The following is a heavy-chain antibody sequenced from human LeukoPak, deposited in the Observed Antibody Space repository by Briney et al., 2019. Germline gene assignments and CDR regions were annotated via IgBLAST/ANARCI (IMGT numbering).Heavy chain of an antibody. CDR3: ARTVGATDVGDAFDI. CDR1: GGTFISYA. Sequence: GASVKVSCKASGGTFISYAISWVRQAPGQGLEWMGGIIPIFGTANYAQKFQGGVTITADESTSTAYMELSSLRSEDTAVYYCARTVGATDVGDAFDIWGQGTMVTVSS. CDR2: IIPIFGTA. J-gene: IGHJ3*02. V-gene: IGHV1-69*13. D-gene: IGHD1-26*01.